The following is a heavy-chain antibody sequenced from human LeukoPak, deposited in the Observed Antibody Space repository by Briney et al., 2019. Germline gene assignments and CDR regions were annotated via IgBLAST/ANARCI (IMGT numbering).Heavy chain of an antibody. V-gene: IGHV3-30*02. CDR2: IRYDGSNK. CDR1: GFTYISYG. D-gene: IGHD5-12*01. Sequence: GGSLRLSCAASGFTYISYGMYWVRQAPGKGLESVAFIRYDGSNKYYADSVKGRFTVSRDNSKNTLYLQMKSLRAEDTAVYYCAKGGGYEAQYYYYYLDVWGKGTTVTISS. CDR3: AKGGGYEAQYYYYYLDV. J-gene: IGHJ6*03.